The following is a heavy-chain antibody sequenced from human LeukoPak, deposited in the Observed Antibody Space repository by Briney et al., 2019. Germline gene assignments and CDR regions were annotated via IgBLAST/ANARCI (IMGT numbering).Heavy chain of an antibody. J-gene: IGHJ4*02. V-gene: IGHV3-23*01. CDR2: ISGSGGST. Sequence: GGSLRLSCAASGFTFSSYAMSWVHQAPGKGLEWVSAISGSGGSTYYADSVKGRFTISRDNSKNTLYLQMNSLRAEDTAVYYCAKDTGYSSSSFDYWGQGTLVTVSS. D-gene: IGHD5-18*01. CDR1: GFTFSSYA. CDR3: AKDTGYSSSSFDY.